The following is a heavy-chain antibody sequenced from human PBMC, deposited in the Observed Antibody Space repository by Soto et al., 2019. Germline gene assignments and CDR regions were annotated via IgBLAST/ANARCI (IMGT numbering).Heavy chain of an antibody. J-gene: IGHJ5*02. CDR2: IYYSGST. Sequence: TSETLSLTCTVSGGSISSGDYYWSWIRQPPGKGLEWIGYIYYSGSTYYNPSLKSRVTISVDTSKNQFSLKLSSVTAADTAVYYCARGGPITMVRLAPWGQGTLVTVSS. CDR3: ARGGPITMVRLAP. CDR1: GGSISSGDYY. V-gene: IGHV4-30-4*01. D-gene: IGHD3-10*01.